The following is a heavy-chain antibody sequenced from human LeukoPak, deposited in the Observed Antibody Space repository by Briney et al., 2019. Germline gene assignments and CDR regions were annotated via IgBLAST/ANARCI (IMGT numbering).Heavy chain of an antibody. J-gene: IGHJ4*02. CDR3: ARRAGAYSHPYDY. CDR1: GFTFNDYT. Sequence: GGSLRLSCAASGFTFNDYTMHWVRQSPGKGLEWVSLFSWDGGTTFYADSVKGRFTISRDNSKNTLYLQMNSLRAEDTAVYYCARRAGAYSHPYDYWGQGTLVTVSS. CDR2: FSWDGGTT. V-gene: IGHV3-43*01. D-gene: IGHD4/OR15-4a*01.